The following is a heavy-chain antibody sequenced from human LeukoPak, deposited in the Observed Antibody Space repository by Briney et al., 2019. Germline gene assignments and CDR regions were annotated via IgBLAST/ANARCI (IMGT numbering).Heavy chain of an antibody. V-gene: IGHV1-24*01. J-gene: IGHJ3*02. D-gene: IGHD1-1*01. CDR3: ATRRGRYHSLGAFDI. Sequence: RASVKVSCKVSGYTLTELSMQWVRQAPGKGLEWMGGFDPEDGEIIYVQKFQGRVTMTEDTSTDTAYMELSSLRSEDTAVYYCATRRGRYHSLGAFDIWGQGTMVTVSS. CDR2: FDPEDGEI. CDR1: GYTLTELS.